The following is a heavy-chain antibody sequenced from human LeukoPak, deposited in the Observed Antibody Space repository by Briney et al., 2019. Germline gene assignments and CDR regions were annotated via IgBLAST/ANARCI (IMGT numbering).Heavy chain of an antibody. D-gene: IGHD7-27*01. CDR1: GYTFTSYD. Sequence: GSVQVSCKASGYTFTSYDFNWVRQATGRRPEWMGWMSPNSGDTGYAQKFQDRVTMTRNTSISTAYMELSSLRSDDTAVYYCARGPPNWGYDYWGPGTLVTVSS. CDR3: ARGPPNWGYDY. V-gene: IGHV1-8*01. J-gene: IGHJ4*02. CDR2: MSPNSGDT.